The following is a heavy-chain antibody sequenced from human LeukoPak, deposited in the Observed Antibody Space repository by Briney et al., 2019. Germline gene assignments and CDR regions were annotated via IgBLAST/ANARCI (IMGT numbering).Heavy chain of an antibody. J-gene: IGHJ3*02. CDR1: GFTFNNYG. CDR3: ARDGNFGYDAFDI. D-gene: IGHD3-10*01. CDR2: MSGSGGTK. Sequence: GGSLRLSCAVSGFTFNNYGMSMSWVRQAPGKGLEWVSAMSGSGGTKYYADSVKGRFTISRDNSKNTLYLQMNSLRAEDTAIYYCARDGNFGYDAFDIWGQGTMVTVSS. V-gene: IGHV3-23*01.